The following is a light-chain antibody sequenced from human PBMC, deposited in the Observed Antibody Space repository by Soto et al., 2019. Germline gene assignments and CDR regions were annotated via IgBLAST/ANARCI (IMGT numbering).Light chain of an antibody. CDR1: QSVSSSY. Sequence: EIVLTQSPGTLSLSPGERATLSCRASQSVSSSYLAWYQQKPGQAPRLLIYGASSRAIGIPNRFSGSGSGTDFTLTISRLEPEDFAVYYCQQYSSSPYTVGQGTKLEIK. CDR3: QQYSSSPYT. V-gene: IGKV3-20*01. CDR2: GAS. J-gene: IGKJ2*01.